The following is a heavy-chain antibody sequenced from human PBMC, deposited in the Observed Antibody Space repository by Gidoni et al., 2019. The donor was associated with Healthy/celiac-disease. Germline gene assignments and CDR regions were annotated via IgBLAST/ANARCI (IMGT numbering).Heavy chain of an antibody. CDR3: ARDPLPVGSGGSCLCDY. J-gene: IGHJ4*02. CDR2: ISSSSSYI. D-gene: IGHD2-15*01. V-gene: IGHV3-21*01. CDR1: GFTFSSYS. Sequence: EVQLVESGGGLVKPGGSLRLSCAASGFTFSSYSMNWVRQAPGKGLGWGSSISSSSSYIYYADSVKGRFTISRDNAKNSLYLQMNSLRAEDTAVYYCARDPLPVGSGGSCLCDYWGQGTLVTVSS.